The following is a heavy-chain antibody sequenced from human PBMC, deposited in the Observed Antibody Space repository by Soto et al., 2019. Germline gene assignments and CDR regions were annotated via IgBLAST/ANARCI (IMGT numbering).Heavy chain of an antibody. J-gene: IGHJ6*02. Sequence: PGESLKISCKGSGYSLTSYWISWVRQMPGKGLERMGRIDPSDSYTNYSPSFQGHVTISADKSISTAYLQWSSLKASDTAMYYCARNKEWPRSYYYYGMDVWGQGTTVTVSS. CDR1: GYSLTSYW. CDR3: ARNKEWPRSYYYYGMDV. V-gene: IGHV5-10-1*01. D-gene: IGHD3-3*01. CDR2: IDPSDSYT.